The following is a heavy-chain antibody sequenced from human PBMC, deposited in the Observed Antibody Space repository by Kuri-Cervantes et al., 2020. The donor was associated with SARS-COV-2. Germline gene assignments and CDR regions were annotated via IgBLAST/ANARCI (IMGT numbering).Heavy chain of an antibody. CDR2: IYSGGST. CDR3: AREVTIFGVATDAFDI. V-gene: IGHV3-53*01. Sequence: GESLKISCVASGFTVSSNYMSWVRQAPGKGLEWVSVIYSGGSTYYADSVKGRFTISRDNSKNTRYLQMNSLRAEDTAVYYCAREVTIFGVATDAFDIWGQGTMVTVSS. D-gene: IGHD3-3*01. J-gene: IGHJ3*02. CDR1: GFTVSSNY.